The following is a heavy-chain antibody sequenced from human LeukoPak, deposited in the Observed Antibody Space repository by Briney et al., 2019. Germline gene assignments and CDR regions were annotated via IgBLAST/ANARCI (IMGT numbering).Heavy chain of an antibody. V-gene: IGHV4-34*01. Sequence: SETLSLTCGVYGGSLSGYYWSWIRQPPGKGLEWIGEINHSGTTNYDPSLKSRVNISVDTSKKQFSLKLNSVTAADTAVFYCARGVVWSGYYTPKVVIGFDYWGQGTLVTVSS. D-gene: IGHD3-3*01. CDR3: ARGVVWSGYYTPKVVIGFDY. J-gene: IGHJ4*02. CDR2: INHSGTT. CDR1: GGSLSGYY.